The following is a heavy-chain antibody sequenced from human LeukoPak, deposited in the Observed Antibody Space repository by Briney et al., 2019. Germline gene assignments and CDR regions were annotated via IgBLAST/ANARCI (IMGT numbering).Heavy chain of an antibody. CDR1: GGSFSGYY. CDR2: INHSGST. D-gene: IGHD3-22*01. V-gene: IGHV4-34*01. Sequence: KPSETLSLTCAVYGGSFSGYYWSWIRQPPGKGLEWIGEINHSGSTNYNPSLKSRVTISVDTSKNQFSLKLSSVTAADTAVYYCARQAFSGYHYWGQGTLVTASS. J-gene: IGHJ4*02. CDR3: ARQAFSGYHY.